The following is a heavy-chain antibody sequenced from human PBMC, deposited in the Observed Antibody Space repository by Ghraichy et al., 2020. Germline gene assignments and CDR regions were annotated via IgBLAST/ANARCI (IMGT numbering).Heavy chain of an antibody. J-gene: IGHJ4*02. CDR3: ARTSAQRTYYDFWSGYYTGIDY. CDR2: IKQDGSEK. Sequence: GGSLRLSCAASGFTFSSYWMSWVRQAPGKGLEWVANIKQDGSEKYYVDSVKGRFTISRDNAKNSLYLQMNSLRAEDTAVYYCARTSAQRTYYDFWSGYYTGIDYWGQGTLVTVSS. V-gene: IGHV3-7*01. D-gene: IGHD3-3*01. CDR1: GFTFSSYW.